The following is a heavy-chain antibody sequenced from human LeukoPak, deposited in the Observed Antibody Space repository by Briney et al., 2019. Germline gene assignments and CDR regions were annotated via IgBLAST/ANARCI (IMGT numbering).Heavy chain of an antibody. V-gene: IGHV5-51*01. Sequence: GESPKISCKGSGYRFTNYWIAWVRQMPGKGLELMGSIYPGDPDIRYSPSFQGQVTISADKSFTTAYLQWRSLKASDTAMYYCTRQGVYFSDSSAFYYWGQGTRVTVSS. CDR3: TRQGVYFSDSSAFYY. J-gene: IGHJ4*02. D-gene: IGHD3-22*01. CDR1: GYRFTNYW. CDR2: IYPGDPDI.